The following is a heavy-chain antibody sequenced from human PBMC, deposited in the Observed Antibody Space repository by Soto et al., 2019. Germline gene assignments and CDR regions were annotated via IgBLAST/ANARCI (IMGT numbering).Heavy chain of an antibody. D-gene: IGHD5-18*01. CDR1: GGTFSSYA. CDR2: MIPIFGTA. J-gene: IGHJ6*02. V-gene: IGHV1-69*01. Sequence: QVQLVQSGAEVKKPWSSVKVSCKASGGTFSSYAISWVRQAPGQGIEWMGGMIPIFGTANYAQKFQGRVTITADESTSTAYMELSSLRSEHTAVYYCARERGYSYGPNYYYYGMDVWGQGTTVTVSS. CDR3: ARERGYSYGPNYYYYGMDV.